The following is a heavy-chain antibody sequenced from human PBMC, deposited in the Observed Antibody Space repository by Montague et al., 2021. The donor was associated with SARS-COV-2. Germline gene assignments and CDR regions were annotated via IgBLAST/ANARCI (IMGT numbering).Heavy chain of an antibody. J-gene: IGHJ4*02. D-gene: IGHD6-13*01. CDR2: IYPSGGT. Sequence: SETLSLTCSVSGASISGYFWSWIRQPAGKGLEWIGRIYPSGGTFDSGRTNYHPSLKSRVTVSIDTSRNQFSLSLNSVTAADTAVYFCARDSDFSSWHEAEDYFDYWGQGILVAVSS. CDR3: ARDSDFSSWHEAEDYFDY. V-gene: IGHV4-4*07. CDR1: GASISGYF.